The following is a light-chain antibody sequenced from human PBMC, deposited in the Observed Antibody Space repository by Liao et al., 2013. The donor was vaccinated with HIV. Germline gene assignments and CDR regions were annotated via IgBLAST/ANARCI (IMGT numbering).Light chain of an antibody. CDR3: QSADSSGTYRV. Sequence: SFVLTQPPSVSVAPGKTASITCGGNNIGRKTVHWYQQRPGQAPVLVIYKDSERPSGIPERFSGSSSGTTVTLTISGVQAEDEADYYCQSADSSGTYRVFGGGTKLTVV. CDR2: KDS. J-gene: IGLJ3*02. CDR1: NIGRKT. V-gene: IGLV3-25*03.